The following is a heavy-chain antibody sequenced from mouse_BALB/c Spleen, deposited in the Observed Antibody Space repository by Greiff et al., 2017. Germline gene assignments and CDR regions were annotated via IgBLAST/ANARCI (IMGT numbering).Heavy chain of an antibody. J-gene: IGHJ2*01. CDR1: GYSFTSYW. D-gene: IGHD1-1*01. CDR3: TRGEDYYGSSPYYFDY. V-gene: IGHV1-5*01. Sequence: VQLKQSGTVLARPGASVKMSCKASGYSFTSYWMHWVKQRPGQGLEWIGAIYPGNSDTSYNQKFKGKAKLTAVTSASTAYMELSSLTNADSAVYYCTRGEDYYGSSPYYFDYWGQGTTLTVSS. CDR2: IYPGNSDT.